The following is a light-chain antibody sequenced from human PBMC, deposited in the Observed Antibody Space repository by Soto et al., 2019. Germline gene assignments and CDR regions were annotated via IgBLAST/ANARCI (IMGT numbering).Light chain of an antibody. V-gene: IGKV1-39*01. Sequence: DIQMTQSPSSLSASVGDRVTITCRASQSISSYLNWYQQKPGKAPKLLIYAASSLQSGVPSRFICSGSGTDFTLNISSLQPEDFATYYCQQSYSTPQTFGQGTKVEIK. J-gene: IGKJ1*01. CDR1: QSISSY. CDR2: AAS. CDR3: QQSYSTPQT.